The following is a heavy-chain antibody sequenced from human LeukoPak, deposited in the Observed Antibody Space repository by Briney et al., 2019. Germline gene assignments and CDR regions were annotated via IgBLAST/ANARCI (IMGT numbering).Heavy chain of an antibody. J-gene: IGHJ4*02. D-gene: IGHD2-15*01. CDR2: ISGSGGST. CDR1: GFTFSSYA. Sequence: GGSLRLSCAASGFTFSSYAMSWVRQAPGKGLEWVSAISGSGGSTYYADSVKGRFTISRDNSKNTLYLQMNSLRAEDTAVYYCARLGYCSGGSCYPTMFVPDYWGQGTLVTVSS. V-gene: IGHV3-23*01. CDR3: ARLGYCSGGSCYPTMFVPDY.